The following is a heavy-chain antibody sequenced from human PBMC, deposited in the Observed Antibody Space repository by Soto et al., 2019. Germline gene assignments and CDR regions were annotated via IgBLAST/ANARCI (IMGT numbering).Heavy chain of an antibody. D-gene: IGHD2-15*01. CDR1: GFTFDDYA. CDR2: ISWNSGSI. Sequence: GGSLRLSCAASGFTFDDYAMHWVRQAPGKGLEWVSGISWNSGSIGYADSVKGRFTISRDNAKNSLYLQMNSLRAEDTALYYCAKDGVRVGSCYSCLYYYGMDVWGQGTTVTVSS. CDR3: AKDGVRVGSCYSCLYYYGMDV. V-gene: IGHV3-9*01. J-gene: IGHJ6*02.